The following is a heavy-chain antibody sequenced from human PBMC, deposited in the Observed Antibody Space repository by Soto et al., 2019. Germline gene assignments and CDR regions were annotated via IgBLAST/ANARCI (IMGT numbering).Heavy chain of an antibody. Sequence: GGSLRLSCAASGFKFSDYWMSWVRQGPGKGLEWVGNIKHDTSEAYYADSVRGRFTITRDNIKNFLFLYINGLSADDTASYYCVRDGLRFSGPSRPSRFDYWGLGTVVTVSS. J-gene: IGHJ4*02. V-gene: IGHV3-7*03. D-gene: IGHD3-10*01. CDR2: IKHDTSEA. CDR3: VRDGLRFSGPSRPSRFDY. CDR1: GFKFSDYW.